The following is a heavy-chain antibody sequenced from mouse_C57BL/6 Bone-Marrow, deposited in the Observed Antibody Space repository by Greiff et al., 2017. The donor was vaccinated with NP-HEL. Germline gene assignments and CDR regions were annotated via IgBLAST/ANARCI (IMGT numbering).Heavy chain of an antibody. V-gene: IGHV1-81*01. CDR2: IYPRSGNT. D-gene: IGHD1-1*01. CDR3: ARDLITTVVDYFDY. J-gene: IGHJ2*01. CDR1: GYTFTSYG. Sequence: QVQLQQSGAELARPGASVKLSCKASGYTFTSYGISWVKQKTGQGLEWIGEIYPRSGNTYYNEKFKGKATLTADKSSSTAYMELRSLTSEDSAVYFCARDLITTVVDYFDYWGQGTTLTVSS.